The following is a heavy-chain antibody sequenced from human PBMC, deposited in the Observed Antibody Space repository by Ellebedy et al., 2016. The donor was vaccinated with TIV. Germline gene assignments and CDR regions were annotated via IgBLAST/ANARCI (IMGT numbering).Heavy chain of an antibody. J-gene: IGHJ4*02. D-gene: IGHD4/OR15-4a*01. Sequence: GESLKISCQGYGYRFNTYWIAWVRQLPGKGLEWMGIIYPGDSNTRYSPSFQGQVTISADKSISTAYLQWISLKASDTAVYYCARRLGYGDYGIDYWGQGTLVAVSS. V-gene: IGHV5-51*01. CDR2: IYPGDSNT. CDR1: GYRFNTYW. CDR3: ARRLGYGDYGIDY.